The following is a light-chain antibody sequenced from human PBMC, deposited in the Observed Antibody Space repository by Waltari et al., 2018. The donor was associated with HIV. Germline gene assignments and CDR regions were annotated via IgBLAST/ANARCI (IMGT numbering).Light chain of an antibody. V-gene: IGKV1-9*01. CDR1: QDINNH. CDR2: AAS. J-gene: IGKJ4*01. Sequence: DIQSTPSPSFLSASVGDRVTITCRAIQDINNHLAWYQQKPGNAPKLLIFAASTLQSGVPSRFSGSASGTEFTLTISSLQPEDFATYYCQQLNIFPLTFGGGTKVDIK. CDR3: QQLNIFPLT.